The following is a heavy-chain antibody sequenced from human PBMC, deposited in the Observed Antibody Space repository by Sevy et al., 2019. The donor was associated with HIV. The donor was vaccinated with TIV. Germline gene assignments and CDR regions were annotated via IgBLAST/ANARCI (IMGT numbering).Heavy chain of an antibody. J-gene: IGHJ4*02. CDR1: GYSFTSYW. CDR3: ARRKDYDILTGYYFGYFDY. CDR2: IYPGDSDT. D-gene: IGHD3-9*01. V-gene: IGHV5-51*01. Sequence: GESLKISCKGSGYSFTSYWIGWVRQMPGKGLEWMGIIYPGDSDTSYSPSFQGQVTISADKSISTAYLQWSSLRASDTAMYYCARRKDYDILTGYYFGYFDYWGQGTLVTVSS.